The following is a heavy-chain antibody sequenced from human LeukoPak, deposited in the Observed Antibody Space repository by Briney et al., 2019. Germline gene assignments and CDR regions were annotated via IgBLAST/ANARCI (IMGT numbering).Heavy chain of an antibody. CDR1: GYTFTGYY. Sequence: ASVKVSCKASGYTFTGYYMNWVRQAPGQGLEWMGWINPNSGGTNYAQKFQGRVTMTRDTSTSTAYMELSRLRSDDTAVYYCARPLYYYDSSGYYYLDYWGQGTLVTVSS. CDR3: ARPLYYYDSSGYYYLDY. CDR2: INPNSGGT. V-gene: IGHV1-2*02. D-gene: IGHD3-22*01. J-gene: IGHJ4*02.